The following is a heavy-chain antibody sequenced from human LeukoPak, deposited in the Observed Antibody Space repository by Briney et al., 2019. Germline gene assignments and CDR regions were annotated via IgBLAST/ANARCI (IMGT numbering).Heavy chain of an antibody. V-gene: IGHV4-59*01. CDR3: ARESFYDGIDY. J-gene: IGHJ4*02. CDR2: IYYTGST. CDR1: GGSISSYY. D-gene: IGHD4-23*01. Sequence: SETLSLTCGVSGGSISSYYRSWIRQPPGKGLEWIGYIYYTGSTNYNPSLEGRVTISLDTSKNQFSLKLTSVTAADTAVYYCARESFYDGIDYWGQGTLVTASS.